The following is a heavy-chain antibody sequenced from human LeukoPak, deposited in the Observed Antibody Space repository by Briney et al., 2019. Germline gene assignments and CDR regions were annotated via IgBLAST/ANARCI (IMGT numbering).Heavy chain of an antibody. CDR1: GYSLTSYD. CDR2: MNPNSGNT. CDR3: ARSMTNYFDS. V-gene: IGHV1-8*01. Sequence: ASVKVSCKASGYSLTSYDINWVRQATGQGLEWMGWMNPNSGNTAYAQKFQGRVTMTRDTSISAAYMELSGLRSEDTAVYYCARSMTNYFDSWGQGTLVTVSS. J-gene: IGHJ4*02.